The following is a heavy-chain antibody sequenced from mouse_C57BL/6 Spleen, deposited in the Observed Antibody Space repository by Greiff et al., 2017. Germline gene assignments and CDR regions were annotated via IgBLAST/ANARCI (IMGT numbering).Heavy chain of an antibody. Sequence: VQLQQSGAELVKPGASVKLSCKASGYTFTSYWMHWVKQRPGQGLEWIGMIHPNSGSTNYNEKFKSKATLTVDKSSSTAYMQLSSLTSEDSAVYYCARQAGTRYFDVWGTGTTVTVSS. CDR3: ARQAGTRYFDV. V-gene: IGHV1-64*01. CDR1: GYTFTSYW. CDR2: IHPNSGST. J-gene: IGHJ1*03. D-gene: IGHD4-1*01.